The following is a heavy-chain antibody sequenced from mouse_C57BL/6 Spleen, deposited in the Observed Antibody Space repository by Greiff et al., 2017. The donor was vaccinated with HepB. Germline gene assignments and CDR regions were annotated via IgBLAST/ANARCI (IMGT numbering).Heavy chain of an antibody. CDR2: ISDGGSYT. Sequence: EVKLMESGGGLVKPGGSLKLSCAASGFTFSSYAMSWVRQTPEKRLEWVATISDGGSYTYYPDNVKGRFTISRDNAKNNLYLQMSHLTSEDTAMYYCARNDGSSHYYAMDYWGQGTSVTVSS. V-gene: IGHV5-4*03. CDR1: GFTFSSYA. CDR3: ARNDGSSHYYAMDY. D-gene: IGHD1-1*01. J-gene: IGHJ4*01.